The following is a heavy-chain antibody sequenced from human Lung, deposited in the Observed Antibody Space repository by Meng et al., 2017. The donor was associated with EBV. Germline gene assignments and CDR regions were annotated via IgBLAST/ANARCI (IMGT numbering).Heavy chain of an antibody. Sequence: QVHLQGSAPGLVKPSQTLSLPCTVSGGSISSGGYYWSWIRQHPGKGLEWIGYIYYSGSTYYNPSLKSLVSISVDTSNNQFSLKLSSVTAADTAVYYCARAVGTGYFDYWGQGTLVTVSS. CDR3: ARAVGTGYFDY. CDR1: GGSISSGGYY. D-gene: IGHD3-10*01. J-gene: IGHJ4*02. CDR2: IYYSGST. V-gene: IGHV4-31*01.